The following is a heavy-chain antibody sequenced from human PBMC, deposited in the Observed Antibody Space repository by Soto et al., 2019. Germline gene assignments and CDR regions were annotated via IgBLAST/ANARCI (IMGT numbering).Heavy chain of an antibody. J-gene: IGHJ6*02. Sequence: QVQLVESVGGVVQPGRSLRVSCAASGITISDYFMYCVRQAPGKGLEWVAAISYDRSNKHYSDSVQGRFTISRDNSKNTLFLQMNSLSDEDTAEYYCVADDQYYAMGVWGQRITVAVS. CDR3: VADDQYYAMGV. CDR2: ISYDRSNK. D-gene: IGHD2-2*01. CDR1: GITISDYF. V-gene: IGHV3-30-3*01.